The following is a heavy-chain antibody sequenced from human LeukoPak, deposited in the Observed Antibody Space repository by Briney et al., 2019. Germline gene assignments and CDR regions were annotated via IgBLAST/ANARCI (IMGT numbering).Heavy chain of an antibody. D-gene: IGHD3-10*01. CDR3: ARDRDGSASHGFDAFDI. CDR1: GFTFSNYW. CDR2: IQQYGGEK. V-gene: IGHV3-7*01. J-gene: IGHJ3*02. Sequence: PGGSLRLSCAASGFTFSNYWMNWVRQAPGKGLEWVANIQQYGGEKSYVDSVKGRFTISRDNAKNSLHLQMNSLRAEDTAVYYCARDRDGSASHGFDAFDIWGQGTMVTVSS.